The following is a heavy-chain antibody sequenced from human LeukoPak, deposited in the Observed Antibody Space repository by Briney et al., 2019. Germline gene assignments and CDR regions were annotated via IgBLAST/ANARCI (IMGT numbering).Heavy chain of an antibody. Sequence: GGSLRLSCAASGFTFNTYWMSWVRQAPGKGLEWVANIKEDGSEKCYVDSVKGRFTISRDNAKNSLYLQMNRLRAEDTAVYYCASDPNSMVRGVTLGLDAFDIWGQGTMVTVSS. CDR1: GFTFNTYW. CDR3: ASDPNSMVRGVTLGLDAFDI. D-gene: IGHD3-10*01. CDR2: IKEDGSEK. J-gene: IGHJ3*02. V-gene: IGHV3-7*01.